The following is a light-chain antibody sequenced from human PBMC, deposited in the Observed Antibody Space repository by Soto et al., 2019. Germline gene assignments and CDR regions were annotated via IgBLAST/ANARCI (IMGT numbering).Light chain of an antibody. Sequence: DIVMTQSPLSLPVTPGEPASISCRASQSLLHSNGHNYLDWYLQKPGQSPQLLIYLRSNRAYGVRDRFSRSRSGTDFKLKVSSVGAEHVGVYYCMQARQPWWTLGQETKVEIK. CDR3: MQARQPWWT. CDR2: LRS. J-gene: IGKJ1*01. CDR1: QSLLHSNGHNY. V-gene: IGKV2-28*01.